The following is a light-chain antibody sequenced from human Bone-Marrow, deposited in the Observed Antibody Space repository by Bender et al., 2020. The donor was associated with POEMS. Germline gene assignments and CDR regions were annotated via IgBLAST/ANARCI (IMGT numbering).Light chain of an antibody. CDR3: CSYATSSTYV. CDR1: SSNIGSNT. V-gene: IGLV1-44*01. CDR2: SDN. J-gene: IGLJ1*01. Sequence: QSVLTQPPSASGTPGQRVTISCSGSSSNIGSNTVNWYQQFPGTAPKLLIYSDNQRPSAVPAHFSGSKSGNTASLTISGLQAEDEAAYYCCSYATSSTYVFGTGTTVTVL.